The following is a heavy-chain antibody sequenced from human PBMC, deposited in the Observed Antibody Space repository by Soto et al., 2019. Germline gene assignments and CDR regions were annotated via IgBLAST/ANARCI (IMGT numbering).Heavy chain of an antibody. Sequence: GGSLRLSCAASGFTFSSYAMSWVRQAPGKGLEWVAVIWYDGSNKYYADSVKGRFTISRDNSKNTLYLQMNSLRAEDTAVYYCARGLGSGWYGFFDYWGQGTLVTVSS. CDR3: ARGLGSGWYGFFDY. V-gene: IGHV3-33*08. J-gene: IGHJ4*02. CDR1: GFTFSSYA. CDR2: IWYDGSNK. D-gene: IGHD6-19*01.